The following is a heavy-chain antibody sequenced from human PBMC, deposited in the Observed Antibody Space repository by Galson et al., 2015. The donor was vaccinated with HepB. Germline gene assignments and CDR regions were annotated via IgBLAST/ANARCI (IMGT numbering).Heavy chain of an antibody. J-gene: IGHJ4*02. CDR1: GFTFSSYW. V-gene: IGHV3-7*03. CDR2: IKQDGSEK. D-gene: IGHD3-10*01. Sequence: SLRLSCAASGFTFSSYWMSWVRQAPGKGLEWVANIKQDGSEKYYVDSVKGRFTISRDNAKNSLYLQMNSLRAEDTAVYYCARTADRITMVRGANGFDYWGQGTLVTVSS. CDR3: ARTADRITMVRGANGFDY.